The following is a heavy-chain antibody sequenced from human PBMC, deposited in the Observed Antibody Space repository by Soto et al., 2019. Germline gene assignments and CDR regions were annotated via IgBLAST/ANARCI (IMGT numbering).Heavy chain of an antibody. CDR3: ARPIYDYGPYNWFDP. CDR2: IYYSGST. V-gene: IGHV4-30-4*01. D-gene: IGHD4-17*01. CDR1: GGSISSGDYY. J-gene: IGHJ5*02. Sequence: SETLSLTCTVSGGSISSGDYYWSWIRQPPGKGLEWIGYIYYSGSTYYNPSLKSRVTISVDTSKNQFSLKLSSVTAADTAVYYCARPIYDYGPYNWFDPWGQGTLVTVSS.